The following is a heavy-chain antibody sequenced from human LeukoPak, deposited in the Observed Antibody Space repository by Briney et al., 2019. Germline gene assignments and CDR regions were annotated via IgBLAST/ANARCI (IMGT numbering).Heavy chain of an antibody. V-gene: IGHV4-34*01. D-gene: IGHD3-10*02. CDR3: ARAPPNRTYFRP. CDR2: INHSGST. Sequence: PSETLSLTCAVYGGSFSGYYWRWLRQPPGKGLEWLGEINHSGSTNYNPSLKSRVTISVDTSKNQISLKLSSVTAADTAVYYCARAPPNRTYFRPWGQGTLVTVSS. CDR1: GGSFSGYY. J-gene: IGHJ5*02.